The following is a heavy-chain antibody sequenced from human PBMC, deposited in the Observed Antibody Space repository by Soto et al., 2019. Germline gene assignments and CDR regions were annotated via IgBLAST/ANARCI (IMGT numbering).Heavy chain of an antibody. CDR3: ARVNTTLVDHFDC. CDR1: GFSVSGSS. J-gene: IGHJ4*02. Sequence: GGSLRLSCVVSGFSVSGSSIFWVRQATGKGLEWVSLMHRGGSTDNADSVKGRFTTSRDKSKNTLYLHMNGLRVEDTAVYYCARVNTTLVDHFDCWGQGTLVTVSS. CDR2: MHRGGST. D-gene: IGHD5-18*01. V-gene: IGHV3-53*01.